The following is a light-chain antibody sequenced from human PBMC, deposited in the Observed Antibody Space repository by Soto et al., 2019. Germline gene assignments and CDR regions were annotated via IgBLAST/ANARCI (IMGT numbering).Light chain of an antibody. CDR1: QSVSSSY. Sequence: ENVLTQSPGTLSLSPGERASLSCRASQSVSSSYLAWYQQKPGQAPRLLIYAASSRATGILDRFSGSGSATDFTLTISGLEPGDFAVYYCQQYGSSPITFGQGTRLEIK. CDR3: QQYGSSPIT. J-gene: IGKJ5*01. V-gene: IGKV3-20*01. CDR2: AAS.